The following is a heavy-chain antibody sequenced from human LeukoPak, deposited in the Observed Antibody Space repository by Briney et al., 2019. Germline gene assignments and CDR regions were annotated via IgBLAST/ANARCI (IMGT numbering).Heavy chain of an antibody. D-gene: IGHD3-3*01. CDR2: IHTSGDT. CDR3: ARGGNLDDFWGGFGA. CDR1: GGSISDYY. Sequence: SETLSLTCTVSGGSISDYYWNWIRQSAGKGLEWIGRIHTSGDTNYSPSLKSRVTMSLDTSKNQFSLKLNSVTAADTAVYFCARGGNLDDFWGGFGAWGQGTLVTVSS. J-gene: IGHJ5*02. V-gene: IGHV4-4*07.